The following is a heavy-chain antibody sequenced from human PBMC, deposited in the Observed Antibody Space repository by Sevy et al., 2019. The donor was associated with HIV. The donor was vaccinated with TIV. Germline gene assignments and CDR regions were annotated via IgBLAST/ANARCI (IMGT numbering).Heavy chain of an antibody. J-gene: IGHJ3*02. V-gene: IGHV4-59*08. CDR1: GGSINSDH. CDR2: VYYTGGT. CDR3: ARRNDFDI. Sequence: SETLSLTCTVSGGSINSDHWNWIRQPPGKGLEWIGYVYYTGGTKYNPSLKNRVTISVDRTKNQFSLKLTSVTAADTVVYYCARRNDFDIWCQGTMVTVSS.